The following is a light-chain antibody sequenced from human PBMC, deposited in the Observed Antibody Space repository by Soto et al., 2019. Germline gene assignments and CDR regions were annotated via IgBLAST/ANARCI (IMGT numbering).Light chain of an antibody. J-gene: IGKJ1*01. V-gene: IGKV3-20*01. CDR1: QSVANNY. CDR3: QQYGSSPRT. CDR2: GAS. Sequence: EIVLTQSPGTLSLSPGERATLSCRASQSVANNYLAWYQQKNGQAPRLLVYGASNRATGIPDRFSGSGSGTDFTLTITRLEPEDFAMYYCQQYGSSPRTFGQGTKVDIK.